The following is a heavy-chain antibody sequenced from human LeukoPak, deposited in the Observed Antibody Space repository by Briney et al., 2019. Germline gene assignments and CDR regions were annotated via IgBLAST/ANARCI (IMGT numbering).Heavy chain of an antibody. V-gene: IGHV3-21*01. CDR2: ISSSSSYI. D-gene: IGHD5-18*01. CDR1: GFTLSSDR. Sequence: GVLLRRSCAASGFTLSSDRMNRAPGNPAIGAEDGSSISSSSSYIYYADSVKGRFPIARDNVKNLLYLQMNSLRAEDTAVYYCARERWDTAYVGSDYWGQGTLVTVSS. J-gene: IGHJ4*02. CDR3: ARERWDTAYVGSDY.